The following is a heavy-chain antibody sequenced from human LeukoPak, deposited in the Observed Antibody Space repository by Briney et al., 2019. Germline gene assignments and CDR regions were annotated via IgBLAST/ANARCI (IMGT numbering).Heavy chain of an antibody. V-gene: IGHV4-59*01. CDR2: IYYSGST. J-gene: IGHJ4*02. CDR3: ARAGGYIPYFDY. Sequence: SETLSLTCTVSGGSISGYYWSWIRQPPGKRLEWIGYIYYSGSTNYNPSLKSRVTISVDTSKNQFSLKLSSVTAADTAVYYCARAGGYIPYFDYWGQGTLVTVSS. CDR1: GGSISGYY. D-gene: IGHD3-22*01.